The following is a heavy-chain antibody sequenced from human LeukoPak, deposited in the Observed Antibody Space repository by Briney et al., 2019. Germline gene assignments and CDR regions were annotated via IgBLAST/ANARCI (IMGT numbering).Heavy chain of an antibody. J-gene: IGHJ4*02. V-gene: IGHV1-69*06. Sequence: ASVKVSCKASGGTFSSYAISWVRQAPGQGLEWMGGIIPIFGTVNYAQKFQGRVTITADKSTSTAYMELSSLRSEDTAVYYCARSSIIAAAGPYYFDYWGQGTLVTVSS. D-gene: IGHD6-13*01. CDR3: ARSSIIAAAGPYYFDY. CDR1: GGTFSSYA. CDR2: IIPIFGTV.